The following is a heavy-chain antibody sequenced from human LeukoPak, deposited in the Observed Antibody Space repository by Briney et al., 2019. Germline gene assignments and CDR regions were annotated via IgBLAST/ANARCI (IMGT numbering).Heavy chain of an antibody. Sequence: SETLSLTCTVSGGSISSYYWSWIRQPPGKGLEWIGYIYYSGSTNYNPSLKSRVTISVDTSKNQFSLKLSSVTAADTAVYYCARVAVGYDFWSGLLQGYYFDYWGQGTLVTVSS. CDR2: IYYSGST. D-gene: IGHD3-3*01. CDR3: ARVAVGYDFWSGLLQGYYFDY. V-gene: IGHV4-59*01. CDR1: GGSISSYY. J-gene: IGHJ4*02.